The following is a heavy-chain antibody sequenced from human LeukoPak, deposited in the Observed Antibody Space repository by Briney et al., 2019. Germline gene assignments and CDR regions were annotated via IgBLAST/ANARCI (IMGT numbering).Heavy chain of an antibody. CDR2: IIPIFGTA. V-gene: IGHV1-69*13. CDR1: GGTFSSYA. D-gene: IGHD2-15*01. Sequence: EASVKVSCKASGGTFSSYAISWVRQAPGQGLEWMGGIIPIFGTANYAQKFQGRVTITADESTSTAYMELSSLRSEDTAVYYCATSGPTAGYYYYGMDVWGQGTTVTVSS. CDR3: ATSGPTAGYYYYGMDV. J-gene: IGHJ6*02.